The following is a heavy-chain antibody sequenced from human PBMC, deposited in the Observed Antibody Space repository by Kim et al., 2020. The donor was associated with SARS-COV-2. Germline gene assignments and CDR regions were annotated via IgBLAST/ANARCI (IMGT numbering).Heavy chain of an antibody. V-gene: IGHV3-15*01. J-gene: IGHJ6*02. CDR3: TTDFDYGAFEYYYYGLDV. Sequence: GGSLRLSCAASGFTFSNAWMSWVRQAPGKGLEWVGRIKSKTDGGTTDYAAPVKGRFTISRDDSKNTLYLQMNSLKTEDTAVYYCTTDFDYGAFEYYYYGLDVWGQGTTVTVSS. D-gene: IGHD4-17*01. CDR1: GFTFSNAW. CDR2: IKSKTDGGTT.